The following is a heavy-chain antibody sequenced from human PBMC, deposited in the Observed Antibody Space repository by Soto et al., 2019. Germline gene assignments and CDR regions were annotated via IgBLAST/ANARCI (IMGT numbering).Heavy chain of an antibody. CDR1: GGTAASSHW. CDR2: VYHTGDT. CDR3: AREIVTAGGNNYFDP. D-gene: IGHD2-21*02. V-gene: IGHV4-4*02. J-gene: IGHJ5*02. Sequence: SETLSLTCGVSGGTAASSHWWSWVRQSPGGGLEWIGNVYHTGDTNFNPSLQSRVTISVDKSNNQFSLRLNSLTAADTAAYFCAREIVTAGGNNYFDPWGPGTLVTVSS.